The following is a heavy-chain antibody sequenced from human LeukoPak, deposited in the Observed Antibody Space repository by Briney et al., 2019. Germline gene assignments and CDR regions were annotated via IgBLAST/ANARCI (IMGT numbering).Heavy chain of an antibody. CDR1: GYTFTSYD. Sequence: SVKVSCKASGYTFTSYDINWVRQSTGQGLEWMGGIIPIFGTANYAQKFQGRVTITTDESTSTAYMELSSLRSEDTAVYYCARDFFWSGYRPVWFDPWGQGTLVTVSS. D-gene: IGHD3-3*01. CDR2: IIPIFGTA. CDR3: ARDFFWSGYRPVWFDP. J-gene: IGHJ5*02. V-gene: IGHV1-69*05.